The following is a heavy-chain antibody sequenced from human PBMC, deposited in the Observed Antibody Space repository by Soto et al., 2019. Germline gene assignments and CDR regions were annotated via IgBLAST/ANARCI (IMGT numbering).Heavy chain of an antibody. CDR3: AMVDVYVTPSPQDV. D-gene: IGHD3-16*01. J-gene: IGHJ6*02. Sequence: ASVKVSCKASGYTFTSYYIHWARQAPGQGLEWMGWINTYNGNTNYAQNVQGRVTLTTDTSTSTAYMELRSLRSNDTAIYYCAMVDVYVTPSPQDVWGQGTTVTVSS. CDR1: GYTFTSYY. CDR2: INTYNGNT. V-gene: IGHV1-18*04.